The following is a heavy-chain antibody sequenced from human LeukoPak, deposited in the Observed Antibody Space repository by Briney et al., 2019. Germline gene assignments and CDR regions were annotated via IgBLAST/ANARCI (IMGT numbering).Heavy chain of an antibody. V-gene: IGHV4-34*01. CDR2: INHSVST. CDR1: GGSFSGYY. J-gene: IGHJ4*02. Sequence: SETRSLTCAVYGGSFSGYYWSWIRQPPGKGLEWNGEINHSVSTNYNPSLKSRVTISVDTSKNQFSLKLSSVTAADTAVYYCAREGQQLRFDYWGQGTLVTVSS. CDR3: AREGQQLRFDY. D-gene: IGHD6-13*01.